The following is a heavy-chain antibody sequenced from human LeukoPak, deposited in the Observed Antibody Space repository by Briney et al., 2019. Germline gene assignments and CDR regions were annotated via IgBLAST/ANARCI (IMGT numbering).Heavy chain of an antibody. J-gene: IGHJ5*02. V-gene: IGHV4-59*12. CDR1: GGSISSYY. CDR3: ARAGSGWSTSWFDP. Sequence: SETLSLTCTVSGGSISSYYWSWIRQPPGKGLEWIGYIYYSGSTNYNPSLKSRVTISVDTSKNQFSLKLSSVTAADTAVYYCARAGSGWSTSWFDPWGQGTLVTVSS. CDR2: IYYSGST. D-gene: IGHD6-19*01.